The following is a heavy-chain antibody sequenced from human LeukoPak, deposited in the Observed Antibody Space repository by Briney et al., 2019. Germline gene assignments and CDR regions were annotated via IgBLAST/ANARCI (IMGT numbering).Heavy chain of an antibody. CDR1: GFTFSSYA. CDR3: ARDLDDSRGSRFDY. V-gene: IGHV3-30*01. D-gene: IGHD3-22*01. J-gene: IGHJ4*02. Sequence: PGGSLRLSCAASGFTFSSYAMHWVRQAPGKGLEWVAVISYDGSNKYYADSVKGRFTISRDNSKNTLYLQMNSLRAEDTAVYYCARDLDDSRGSRFDYWGQGTLVTVSS. CDR2: ISYDGSNK.